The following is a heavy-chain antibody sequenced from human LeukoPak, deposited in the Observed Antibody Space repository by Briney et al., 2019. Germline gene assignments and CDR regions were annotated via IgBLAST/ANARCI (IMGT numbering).Heavy chain of an antibody. CDR1: LSKYG. D-gene: IGHD3-10*01. Sequence: LSKYGMYWVPPDHEKKKEWVAVIWYDGSNKYYADSVKGRFTISRDNSKNTLYLQMNSLRAEDTAVYYCAKESPLLWFGELSGYYYMDVWGKGTTVTVSS. CDR3: AKESPLLWFGELSGYYYMDV. J-gene: IGHJ6*03. CDR2: IWYDGSNK. V-gene: IGHV3-33*06.